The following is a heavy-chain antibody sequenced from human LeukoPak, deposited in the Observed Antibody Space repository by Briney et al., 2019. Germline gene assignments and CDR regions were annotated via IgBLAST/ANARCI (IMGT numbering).Heavy chain of an antibody. D-gene: IGHD1-26*01. CDR3: AREPTSGSLYFDY. CDR1: GYTFITSY. Sequence: ASVKVSCRTSGYTFITSYTHWVRQAPGQGLEWMGMINPIDGNTNRPQKFRGRLTVTRDTSTSTVYMELSSLTSGDTAVYYCAREPTSGSLYFDYWGQGTLVTVSS. V-gene: IGHV1-46*01. J-gene: IGHJ4*02. CDR2: INPIDGNT.